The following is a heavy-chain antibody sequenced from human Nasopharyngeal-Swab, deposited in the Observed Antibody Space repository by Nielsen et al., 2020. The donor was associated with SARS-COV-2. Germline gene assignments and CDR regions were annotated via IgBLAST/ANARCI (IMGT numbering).Heavy chain of an antibody. CDR2: ISYDGSNK. Sequence: GGSLRLSCAASGFTFSSYGMHWVRQAPGKGLEWVAVISYDGSNKYYADSVKGRFTISRDNSKNTLYLQMNSLRAEDTAVYYCAKETTYYYDSSGRGAFDIWGQGTMVTVSS. CDR1: GFTFSSYG. CDR3: AKETTYYYDSSGRGAFDI. D-gene: IGHD3-22*01. V-gene: IGHV3-30*18. J-gene: IGHJ3*02.